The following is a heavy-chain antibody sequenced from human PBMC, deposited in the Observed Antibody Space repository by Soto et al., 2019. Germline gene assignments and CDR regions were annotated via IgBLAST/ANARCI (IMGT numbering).Heavy chain of an antibody. J-gene: IGHJ5*02. CDR1: GGSISSYY. CDR3: ARGDPYYYDSSGYHNWFDP. D-gene: IGHD3-22*01. CDR2: IYYSGST. Sequence: LSLTCTVSGGSISSYYWSWIRQPAGKGLEWIGYIYYSGSTNYNPSLKSRVTISVDTSKNQFSLKLSSVTAADTAVYYCARGDPYYYDSSGYHNWFDPWGQGTLVTVSS. V-gene: IGHV4-59*01.